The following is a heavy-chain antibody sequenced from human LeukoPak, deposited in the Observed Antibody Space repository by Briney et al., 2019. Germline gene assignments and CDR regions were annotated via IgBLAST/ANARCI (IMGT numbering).Heavy chain of an antibody. J-gene: IGHJ4*02. D-gene: IGHD5-18*01. CDR1: GFNLGSSW. CDR2: IKPDGSEK. CDR3: ARDQNSGYSYSDY. Sequence: GGSLRLSCEASGFNLGSSWMAWVRQAPGKGLEWVANIKPDGSEKHYVDSVKGRFTISRDNAKNSLYLQMNSLRAEDTAVYYCARDQNSGYSYSDYWGQGTLVTVSS. V-gene: IGHV3-7*01.